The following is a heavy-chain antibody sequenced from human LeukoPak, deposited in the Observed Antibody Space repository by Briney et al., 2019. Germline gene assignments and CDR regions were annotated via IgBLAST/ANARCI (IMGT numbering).Heavy chain of an antibody. D-gene: IGHD1-26*01. CDR2: IYPTDSDP. Sequence: GESLKISCKGSGYSFTNYWIGWVRQMPGKGLEWMGIIYPTDSDPKYSPSFQAQVTIPAAQSITTAYRQWSTLKASAPARNSFGRQGGGTKEQAFDIWGQGTMVTVSS. J-gene: IGHJ3*02. CDR1: GYSFTNYW. V-gene: IGHV5-51*01. CDR3: GRQGGGTKEQAFDI.